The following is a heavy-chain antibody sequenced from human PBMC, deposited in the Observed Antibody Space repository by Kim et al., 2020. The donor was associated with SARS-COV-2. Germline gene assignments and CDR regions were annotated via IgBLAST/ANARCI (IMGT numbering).Heavy chain of an antibody. CDR3: AIDHTAGDKVGCIDS. J-gene: IGHJ5*01. V-gene: IGHV3-23*01. Sequence: DSVKGRVTISRDNSKNTLYLQLNSLRAEDTALYYCAIDHTAGDKVGCIDSWGQGTLVTVSS. D-gene: IGHD5-12*01.